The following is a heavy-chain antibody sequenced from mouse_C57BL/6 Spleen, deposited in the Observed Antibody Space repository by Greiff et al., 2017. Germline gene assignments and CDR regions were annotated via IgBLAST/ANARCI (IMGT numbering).Heavy chain of an antibody. J-gene: IGHJ1*03. CDR1: GYTFTSYW. CDR2: IYPGSGST. Sequence: QVQLQQPGAELVKPGASVKMSCKASGYTFTSYWITWVKQRPGQGLEWIGDIYPGSGSTNYNEKFKSKATLTVDTSSSTAYMQLSSLTSEDSAVYYCARSYGSDWYFDVWGTGTTVTVSS. V-gene: IGHV1-55*01. CDR3: ARSYGSDWYFDV. D-gene: IGHD1-1*01.